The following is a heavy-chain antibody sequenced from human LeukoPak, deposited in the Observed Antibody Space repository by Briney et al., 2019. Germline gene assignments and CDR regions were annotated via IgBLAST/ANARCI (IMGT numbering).Heavy chain of an antibody. J-gene: IGHJ4*02. V-gene: IGHV3-30*03. CDR3: AREGSSGYYPY. CDR2: ISYDGSEK. Sequence: GGSLRLSCAVSGFTVSSCCMHWVRQAPGKGLEWVAVISYDGSEKHYADPVKGRFTISRDNSKNTLYLQMNSLRAEDTAVYYCAREGSSGYYPYWGQGILVTVSS. D-gene: IGHD3-22*01. CDR1: GFTVSSCC.